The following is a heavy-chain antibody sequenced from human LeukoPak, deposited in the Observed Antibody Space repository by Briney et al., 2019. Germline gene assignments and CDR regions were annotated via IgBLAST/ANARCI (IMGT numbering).Heavy chain of an antibody. CDR2: IYYSGSS. D-gene: IGHD4-11*01. V-gene: IGHV4-30-4*01. Sequence: PSETLSLTCTVSGGSISSGDYYWSWIRQPPGKGLEWIGYIYYSGSSYYNPSLKSRVTMPVDTSKNQFSLKLSSVTAADTAVYYCARENQVTIGTYYYGMDVWGQGTTVTVSS. CDR1: GGSISSGDYY. CDR3: ARENQVTIGTYYYGMDV. J-gene: IGHJ6*02.